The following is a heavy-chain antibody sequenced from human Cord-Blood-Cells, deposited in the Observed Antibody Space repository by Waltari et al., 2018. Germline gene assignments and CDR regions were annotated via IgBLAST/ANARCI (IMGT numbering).Heavy chain of an antibody. CDR2: INAGNGNT. CDR3: ASEVAAAGTGDY. CDR1: GYTFTSYA. Sequence: QVQLVQSGAEVKKPGASVKVSCKASGYTFTSYAKHWVRQAPGQRLEWMGWINAGNGNTKYSQKFQGRVTITRDTSASTAYMELSSLRSEDTAVYYCASEVAAAGTGDYWGQGTLVTVSS. D-gene: IGHD6-13*01. J-gene: IGHJ4*02. V-gene: IGHV1-3*01.